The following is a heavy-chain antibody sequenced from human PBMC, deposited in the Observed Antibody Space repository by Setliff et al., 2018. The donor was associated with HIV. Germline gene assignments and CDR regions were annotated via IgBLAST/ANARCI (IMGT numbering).Heavy chain of an antibody. CDR2: ISAYDGNT. D-gene: IGHD5-12*01. Sequence: ASVKVPCKASGYTFTNYGISWVRQAPGQGLEWMGWISAYDGNTNYEQKFQGRVTMTTDTSTSTAYMELRSLRSDDTAVYFCARSPYSGRLVPWGQGTLVTVSS. CDR3: ARSPYSGRLVP. V-gene: IGHV1-18*01. CDR1: GYTFTNYG. J-gene: IGHJ5*02.